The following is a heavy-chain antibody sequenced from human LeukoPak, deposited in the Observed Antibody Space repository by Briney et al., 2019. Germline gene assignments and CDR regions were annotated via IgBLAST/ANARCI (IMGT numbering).Heavy chain of an antibody. J-gene: IGHJ4*02. CDR1: GFTFSSYS. CDR3: AREPYYYGSGSYDY. CDR2: ISSSSSYI. D-gene: IGHD3-10*01. Sequence: GGSLRLSCAASGFTFSSYSMNWVRRAPGKRLEWVSSISSSSSYIYYADSVKGRFTISRDNAKNSLYLQMNSLRAEDTAVYYCAREPYYYGSGSYDYWGQGTLVTVSS. V-gene: IGHV3-21*01.